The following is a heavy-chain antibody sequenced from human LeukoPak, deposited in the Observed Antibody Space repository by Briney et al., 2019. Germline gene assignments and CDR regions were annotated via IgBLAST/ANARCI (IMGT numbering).Heavy chain of an antibody. CDR2: ISYDGSNK. CDR1: GFTFSSYG. D-gene: IGHD4-17*01. CDR3: AKSSGDYEPFSAYYFDY. J-gene: IGHJ4*02. V-gene: IGHV3-30*18. Sequence: PGRSPRLSCAASGFTFSSYGMHWVRQAPGKGLEWVAVISYDGSNKYYADSVKGRFTISRDNSKNTLYLQMNSLRAEDTAVYYCAKSSGDYEPFSAYYFDYWGQGTLVTVSS.